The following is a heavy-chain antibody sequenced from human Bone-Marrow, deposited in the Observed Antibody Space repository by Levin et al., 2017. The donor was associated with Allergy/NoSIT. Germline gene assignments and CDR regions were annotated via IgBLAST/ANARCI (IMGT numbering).Heavy chain of an antibody. CDR2: VSWNSGTI. V-gene: IGHV3-9*01. CDR1: FFPFPSSS. D-gene: IGHD4-23*01. Sequence: GGSLRLSFSSSFFPFPSSSLPFLLPSPLRGLEWVSGVSWNSGTIGYADSVKGRFTISRDNAKNSLYLQMNSLRTEDTALYFCARHKDYGGNGYYYYGMDVWGQGTTVTVSS. J-gene: IGHJ6*02. CDR3: ARHKDYGGNGYYYYGMDV.